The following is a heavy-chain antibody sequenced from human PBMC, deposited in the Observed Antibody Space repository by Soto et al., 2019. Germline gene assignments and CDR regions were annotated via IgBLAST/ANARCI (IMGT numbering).Heavy chain of an antibody. CDR3: AKYSKGGSGWCSPLDY. Sequence: EVQLLESGGGLVQPGGSLRLSCAASGFTFTSYAMTWVRHAPGKGLEWVSSISSGSGGSTYYADSVKGRFTISRDNSRNALCLHVNGRSAEDTAVYYCAKYSKGGSGWCSPLDYWGQGTLVTVSS. CDR1: GFTFTSYA. V-gene: IGHV3-23*01. J-gene: IGHJ4*02. CDR2: ISSGSGGST. D-gene: IGHD6-13*01.